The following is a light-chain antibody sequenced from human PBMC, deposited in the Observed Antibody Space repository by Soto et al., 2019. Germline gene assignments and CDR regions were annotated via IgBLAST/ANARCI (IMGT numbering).Light chain of an antibody. CDR1: QSVSSSY. CDR2: GAS. CDR3: QQYGSSPRT. J-gene: IGKJ1*01. Sequence: EIVLTQSPGTLSLSPGERATLSCRASQSVSSSYLAWYQQKPGQAPRLLIYGASSRATGIPERFSGSGSGTDFTLTISRLEPEDFAVYYRQQYGSSPRTFGQGTKVEIK. V-gene: IGKV3-20*01.